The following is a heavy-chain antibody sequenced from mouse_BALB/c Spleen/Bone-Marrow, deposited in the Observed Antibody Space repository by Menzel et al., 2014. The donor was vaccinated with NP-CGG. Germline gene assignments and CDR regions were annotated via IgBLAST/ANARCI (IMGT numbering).Heavy chain of an antibody. CDR2: IHYSGNT. CDR3: ARETAIVADFDY. J-gene: IGHJ2*01. V-gene: IGHV3-1*02. CDR1: AYSITSDYG. D-gene: IGHD1-1*01. Sequence: EVKLVESGPDLVKPSQSVSLTCTVTAYSITSDYGWHWIRQFPGNRLEWMAYIHYSGNTDYNPSLKSRISITRDTSKNQFFLQLNSVTTEDTATYYCARETAIVADFDYWDQGTTLTVSS.